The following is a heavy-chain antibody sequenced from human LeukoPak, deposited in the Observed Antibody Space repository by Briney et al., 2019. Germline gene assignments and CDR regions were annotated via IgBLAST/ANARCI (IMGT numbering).Heavy chain of an antibody. D-gene: IGHD1-26*01. CDR1: GGSVNSGSYY. J-gene: IGHJ4*02. V-gene: IGHV4-61*01. Sequence: KPSETLSLTSTVSGGSVNSGSYYWNWIRQPPGKGLEWIGYIYYSGSTNYNPSLKSRVTISVDTSKNQFSLKLSSVTAADTAVYYCARAAYSGSYHSDYWGQGTLVTVSS. CDR2: IYYSGST. CDR3: ARAAYSGSYHSDY.